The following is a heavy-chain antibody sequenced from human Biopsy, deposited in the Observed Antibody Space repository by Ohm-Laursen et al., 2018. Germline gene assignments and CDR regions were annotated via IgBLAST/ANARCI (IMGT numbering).Heavy chain of an antibody. CDR3: ARTPILIVSAGLVYRHRRHLQGMDV. J-gene: IGHJ6*02. CDR2: VDWDDYK. Sequence: TQTLTLTCSLSGFSLSARGMCVSWVRQAPGKALEWLARVDWDDYKDYSASLQTKLSISKDTSNDQMVLTVNNVDPADTATYYCARTPILIVSAGLVYRHRRHLQGMDVWGQGIAVTVS. CDR1: GFSLSARGMC. V-gene: IGHV2-70*11. D-gene: IGHD6-13*01.